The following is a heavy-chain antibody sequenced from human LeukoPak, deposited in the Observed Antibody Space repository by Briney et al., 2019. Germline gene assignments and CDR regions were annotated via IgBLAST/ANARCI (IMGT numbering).Heavy chain of an antibody. J-gene: IGHJ4*01. D-gene: IGHD3-16*02. CDR2: ISYDGSNK. CDR1: GFTFSSYG. Sequence: GGPLRPSCAASGFTFSSYGMHWVRQAPGKGLEWVAVISYDGSNKYYADSVKGRFTISRDNSKNTLYLQMNSLRAEDTAVYYCAKDRYTHTIEYYFDFRGPGTLVTISS. CDR3: AKDRYTHTIEYYFDF. V-gene: IGHV3-30*18.